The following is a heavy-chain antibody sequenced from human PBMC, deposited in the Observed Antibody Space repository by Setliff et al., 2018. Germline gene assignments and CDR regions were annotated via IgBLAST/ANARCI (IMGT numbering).Heavy chain of an antibody. CDR1: GGSISGYY. Sequence: SETLSLTCTVSGGSISGYYWNWIRQTPEMRLEWIGHIHFSGNTHFNPSLMSRVTMSVDTSKNQFSLNVNSVTSADTAVYYCVRGGSAWAWNYDLWGRGTLVTVSS. CDR3: VRGGSAWAWNYDL. J-gene: IGHJ2*01. V-gene: IGHV4-59*01. D-gene: IGHD3-16*01. CDR2: IHFSGNT.